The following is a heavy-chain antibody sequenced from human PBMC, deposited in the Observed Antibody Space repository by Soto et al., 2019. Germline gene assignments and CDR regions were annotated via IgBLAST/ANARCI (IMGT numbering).Heavy chain of an antibody. D-gene: IGHD3-16*01. Sequence: QVQLQESGPGLVKPSQTLSLTCTVSGGSISSSTSYWSWIRQHPGEGLAWVGYIYYTGNTYYNPSLKSRVTISVDTSENQFSLTLTSVTVADTAVSYCAREGGDGVDYWGQGTLVTVSS. CDR2: IYYTGNT. CDR1: GGSISSSTSY. J-gene: IGHJ4*02. CDR3: AREGGDGVDY. V-gene: IGHV4-31*03.